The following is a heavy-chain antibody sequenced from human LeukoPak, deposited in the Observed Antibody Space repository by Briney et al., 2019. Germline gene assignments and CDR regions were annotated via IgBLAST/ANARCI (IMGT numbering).Heavy chain of an antibody. CDR3: ARGYTYGHDY. D-gene: IGHD5-18*01. J-gene: IGHJ4*02. CDR1: GFSFSSYW. V-gene: IGHV3-7*02. CDR2: IKRDGSEK. Sequence: GGSLRLSCAASGFSFSSYWMNWVRQAPGKGLEWVANIKRDGSEKYYVDSVKGRFTISRDNAKNSLYLQMNSLRDEDTAVYYCARGYTYGHDYWGQGTLVTVSS.